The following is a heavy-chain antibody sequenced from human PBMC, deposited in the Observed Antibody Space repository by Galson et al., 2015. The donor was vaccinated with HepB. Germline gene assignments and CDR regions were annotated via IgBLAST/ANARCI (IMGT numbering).Heavy chain of an antibody. CDR2: IYPGDSDT. V-gene: IGHV5-51*01. CDR1: GYSFTSYW. J-gene: IGHJ6*02. Sequence: SGAEVKKPGESLKISCKGSGYSFTSYWISWVRQMPGKGLEWMGIIYPGDSDTRYSPSFQGQVTISADKSISTAYLQWSSLKASDTAMYYCARGSPGGWELLPYYYYGMDVWGQGTTVTVSS. D-gene: IGHD1-26*01. CDR3: ARGSPGGWELLPYYYYGMDV.